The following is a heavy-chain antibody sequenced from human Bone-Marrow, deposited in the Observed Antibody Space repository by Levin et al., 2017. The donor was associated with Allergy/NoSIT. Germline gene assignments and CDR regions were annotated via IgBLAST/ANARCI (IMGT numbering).Heavy chain of an antibody. J-gene: IGHJ5*02. V-gene: IGHV4-39*01. D-gene: IGHD3-10*01. CDR3: ARRVDVSGSYPQDNWFDP. CDR2: ISNTGFT. Sequence: SQTLSLTCAVSGASISSNTYHWGWIRQPPGKGLEWIGLISNTGFTHYNPSLQSRVIVSVDTSKNQFSMKMDSVTAADTAVYYCARRVDVSGSYPQDNWFDPWGQGTLVTVSS. CDR1: GASISSNTYH.